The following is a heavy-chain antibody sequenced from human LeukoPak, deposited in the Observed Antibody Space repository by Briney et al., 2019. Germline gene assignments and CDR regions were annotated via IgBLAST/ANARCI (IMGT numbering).Heavy chain of an antibody. CDR1: GGSFSGYY. CDR2: INQSGGA. J-gene: IGHJ3*02. V-gene: IGHV4-34*01. D-gene: IGHD6-25*01. CDR3: ATIQRDHAFDI. Sequence: SETLSLTCGVYGGSFSGYYWSWIRQPPGKRLEWIGEINQSGGANYNPSLGSRVSILVDTSKNQFSLKLSSMTAADTAVYFCATIQRDHAFDIWGQGTMVTVSS.